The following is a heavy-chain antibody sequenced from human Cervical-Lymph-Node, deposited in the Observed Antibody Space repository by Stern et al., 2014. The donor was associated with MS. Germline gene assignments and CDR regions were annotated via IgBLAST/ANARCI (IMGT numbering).Heavy chain of an antibody. D-gene: IGHD3-3*01. J-gene: IGHJ3*01. Sequence: EVQLVESGGGLIQPGGSLRLSCAAPGFTVSKNYMSWVRQAPGKGLEWVSLIYTDGSTYYAGSVKVRFTISRASSKNKLFLQMNSLRAEDTAMYYCARAIFGVNTAAMAPDAFDSWGQGTMVTVSS. CDR3: ARAIFGVNTAAMAPDAFDS. V-gene: IGHV3-53*01. CDR1: GFTVSKNY. CDR2: IYTDGST.